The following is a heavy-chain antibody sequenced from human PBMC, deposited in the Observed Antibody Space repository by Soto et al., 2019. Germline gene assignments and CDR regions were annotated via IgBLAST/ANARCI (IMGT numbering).Heavy chain of an antibody. D-gene: IGHD6-19*01. CDR2: VWYDGSNK. CDR1: GFTFSSYG. J-gene: IGHJ4*02. Sequence: QVQLVESGGGVVQPGRSLRLSCAASGFTFSSYGMHWVRQAPGKGLEWVALVWYDGSNKYYADSVKGRFTISRDNSKNTPYLQMNSLRAEDTAVYYCARGDSSGPIDYWGQGTLVTVSS. V-gene: IGHV3-33*01. CDR3: ARGDSSGPIDY.